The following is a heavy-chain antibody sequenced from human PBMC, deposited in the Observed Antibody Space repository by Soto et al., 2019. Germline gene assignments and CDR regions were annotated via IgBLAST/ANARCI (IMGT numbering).Heavy chain of an antibody. CDR3: ARDLGYYDSSGYFDY. D-gene: IGHD3-22*01. CDR1: GFTFSDSY. CDR2: ISSSDSII. J-gene: IGHJ4*02. V-gene: IGHV3-11*01. Sequence: QVQLVESGGGLVKPGGSLRLFCAASGFTFSDSYMSWIRQAPGKGLEWVSYISSSDSIIYYSDSVKGRFIISRDNAKNSLYLQMNSLRVEDTAVYYCARDLGYYDSSGYFDYWGQGTLVTVSS.